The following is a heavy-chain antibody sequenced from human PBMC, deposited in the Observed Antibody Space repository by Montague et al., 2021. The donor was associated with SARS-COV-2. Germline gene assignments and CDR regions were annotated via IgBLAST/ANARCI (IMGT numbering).Heavy chain of an antibody. Sequence: SETLSLTCTVSGGSMRDYYWSWIRQPPGEGLELMGYSYYSGSTDYNPSLNSRVTLSLDTSKNQFSLNLRSVTAADTAFYYCARVHYYTGYVDSWGQGT. CDR2: SYYSGST. J-gene: IGHJ4*02. CDR3: ARVHYYTGYVDS. D-gene: IGHD3-22*01. CDR1: GGSMRDYY. V-gene: IGHV4-59*01.